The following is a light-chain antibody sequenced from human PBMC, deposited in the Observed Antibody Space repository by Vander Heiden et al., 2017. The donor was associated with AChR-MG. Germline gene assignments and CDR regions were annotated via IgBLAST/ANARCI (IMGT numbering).Light chain of an antibody. Sequence: QSVLTQPPSASGTPGQRVTISCSGSSSNIGSNSVYWYQQLPGTAPKLLIYRNNQRPSGVPDRFSGSKSGTSASLAISGLRSEDEADYYCAAWDDSLSVVVFGGGTKLTGL. V-gene: IGLV1-47*01. CDR1: SSNIGSNS. CDR2: RNN. CDR3: AAWDDSLSVVV. J-gene: IGLJ2*01.